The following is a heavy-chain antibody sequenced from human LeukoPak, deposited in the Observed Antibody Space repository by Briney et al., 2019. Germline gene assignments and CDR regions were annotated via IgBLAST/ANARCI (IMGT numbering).Heavy chain of an antibody. D-gene: IGHD4-17*01. CDR3: ARLNLDYGDYQSSKDAFDT. V-gene: IGHV3-30-3*01. CDR1: GFTFSSYW. J-gene: IGHJ3*02. CDR2: ISYDGRNK. Sequence: PGGSLRLSCAASGFTFSSYWMSWVRQAPGKGLEWVAFISYDGRNKYYADSVKGRFTISRDNSKNTLYLQMNSLRAEDTAVYYCARLNLDYGDYQSSKDAFDTWGQGTMVTVSS.